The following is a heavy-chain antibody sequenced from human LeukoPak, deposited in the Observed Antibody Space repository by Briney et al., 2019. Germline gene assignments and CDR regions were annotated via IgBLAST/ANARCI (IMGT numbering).Heavy chain of an antibody. CDR2: INPNSGGT. Sequence: AASVKVSCKASGYTFTGYYMHWVRQAPGQGLEWMGWINPNSGGTNYAQKFQGWVTMTRDTSISTAYMELSRLRSDDTAVYYCARDKAAGIVDGFDPWGQGTLVTVSS. CDR1: GYTFTGYY. J-gene: IGHJ5*02. CDR3: ARDKAAGIVDGFDP. V-gene: IGHV1-2*04. D-gene: IGHD2-15*01.